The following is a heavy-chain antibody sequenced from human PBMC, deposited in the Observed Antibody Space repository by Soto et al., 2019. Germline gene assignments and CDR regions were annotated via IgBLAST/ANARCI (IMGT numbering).Heavy chain of an antibody. CDR2: ISGSGGST. V-gene: IGHV3-23*01. CDR1: GFTFSSYA. CDR3: ANSLSRITMIVVVITAFDY. J-gene: IGHJ4*02. D-gene: IGHD3-22*01. Sequence: EVQLLESGGGLVQPGGSLRLSCAASGFTFSSYAMSWVRQAPGKGLEWVSAISGSGGSTYYADSVKGRFTISRDNSKNTLYLQMNSLRAEDTAVYYCANSLSRITMIVVVITAFDYWGQGTLVTVSS.